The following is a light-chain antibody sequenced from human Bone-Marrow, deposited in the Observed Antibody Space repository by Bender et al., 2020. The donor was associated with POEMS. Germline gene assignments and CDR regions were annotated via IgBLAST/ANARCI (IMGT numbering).Light chain of an antibody. Sequence: QSALTQPASVSGSPGQSITISCTGTSSDIGRNNFVSWYQHHPGKAPKLLIYDVTNRPSGVSNRFSGSKSGNTASLTISGLQAEDEADYYCSSYAGNNNVVFGGGTRLTAL. CDR2: DVT. J-gene: IGLJ2*01. CDR1: SSDIGRNNF. CDR3: SSYAGNNNVV. V-gene: IGLV2-14*03.